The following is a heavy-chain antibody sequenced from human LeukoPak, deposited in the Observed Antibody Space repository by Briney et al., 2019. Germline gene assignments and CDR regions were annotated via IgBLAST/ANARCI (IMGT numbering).Heavy chain of an antibody. V-gene: IGHV1-2*02. CDR3: ARDRGIVVVPAAQSDY. CDR1: GYTFTGYY. CDR2: INPNSGGT. Sequence: ASVKVSCKASGYTFTGYYMHWVRQAPGQGLEWMGWINPNSGGTNYAQKFQGRVTMTRDTSISTAYMELSRLRSDDTAVYYCARDRGIVVVPAAQSDYWGQGTLVAVSS. J-gene: IGHJ4*02. D-gene: IGHD2-2*01.